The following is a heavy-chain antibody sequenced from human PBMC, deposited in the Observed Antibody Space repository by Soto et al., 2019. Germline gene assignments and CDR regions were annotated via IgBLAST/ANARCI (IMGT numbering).Heavy chain of an antibody. CDR1: GGSISSGGYS. CDR3: SRVPDR. J-gene: IGHJ5*02. D-gene: IGHD2-2*01. CDR2: IYPSGST. Sequence: QLQLQESGSGLVKPSQTLSLTCAVSGGSISSGGYSWSWIRQPPGKGLEWIGYIYPSGSTHYNPALKSRVTISVCRSKSQFSLTRSSVTAADPAVCYWSRVPDRWGQGTRFTVSS. V-gene: IGHV4-30-2*01.